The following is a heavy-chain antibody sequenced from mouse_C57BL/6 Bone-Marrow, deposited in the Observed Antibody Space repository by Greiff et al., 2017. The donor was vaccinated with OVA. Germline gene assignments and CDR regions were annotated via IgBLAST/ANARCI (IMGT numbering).Heavy chain of an antibody. CDR3: ARGGHAMDY. CDR1: GYTFTDYY. V-gene: IGHV1-19*01. Sequence: EVQLQQSGPVLVKPGASVKMSCKASGYTFTDYYMNWVKQSHGKSLEWIGVINPYNGGTSYNQKFKGKATLTVDKSSSTAYMELNSLTSEDSAVYYCARGGHAMDYWGQGTSVTVSS. CDR2: INPYNGGT. J-gene: IGHJ4*01.